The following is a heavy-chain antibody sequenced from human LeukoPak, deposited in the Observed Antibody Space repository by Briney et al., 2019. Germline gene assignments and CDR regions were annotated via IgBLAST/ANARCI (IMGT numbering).Heavy chain of an antibody. V-gene: IGHV4-4*02. CDR2: IYHSGST. J-gene: IGHJ4*02. Sequence: SETLSLTCTVSGGSISSSNWWSWVRQPPGKGLEWIGEIYHSGSTNYNPSLKSRVTISVDKSKNQFSLKLSSVTAADTAVYYCARVPMITFGGVIVPRYYFDYWGQGTLVTVSS. CDR1: GGSISSSNW. D-gene: IGHD3-16*02. CDR3: ARVPMITFGGVIVPRYYFDY.